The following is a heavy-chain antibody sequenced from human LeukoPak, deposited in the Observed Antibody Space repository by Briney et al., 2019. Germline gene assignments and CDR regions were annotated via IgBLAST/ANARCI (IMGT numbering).Heavy chain of an antibody. D-gene: IGHD2-2*01. J-gene: IGHJ4*02. CDR1: GGSFSGYY. Sequence: SETLSLTCAVYGGSFSGYYWSWIRQPAGKGLEWIGRIYTSGSTNYNPSLKSRVTMSVDTSKNQFSLKLSSVTAADTAVYYCARDVGYCSSTSCYYFDYWGQGTLVTVSS. CDR2: IYTSGST. V-gene: IGHV4-4*07. CDR3: ARDVGYCSSTSCYYFDY.